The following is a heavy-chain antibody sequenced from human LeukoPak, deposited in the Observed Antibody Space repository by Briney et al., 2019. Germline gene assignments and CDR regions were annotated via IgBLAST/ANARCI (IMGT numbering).Heavy chain of an antibody. CDR3: ARKMKTGDRVGTFDI. CDR1: GFTFSSHN. Sequence: GGSLRPPCAASGFTFSSHNMNWVRQAPMKGLEWVSSIGTDGSYIYYADSVQGRFTISRDNAKNSLYLQMNSLTAEDTAVYYCARKMKTGDRVGTFDIWGQGTMVTVSS. CDR2: IGTDGSYI. V-gene: IGHV3-21*01. J-gene: IGHJ3*02. D-gene: IGHD1-1*01.